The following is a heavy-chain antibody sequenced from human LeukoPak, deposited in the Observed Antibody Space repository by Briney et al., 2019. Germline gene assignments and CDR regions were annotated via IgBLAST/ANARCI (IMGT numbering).Heavy chain of an antibody. CDR2: INPSGGST. CDR1: GYTFTSYY. Sequence: GASVKVSCKASGYTFTSYYMHWVRQAPGQGLEWMGIINPSGGSTSYAQKFQGRVTMTRETSTSTVYMELSSLRSEDTAVYYCAREGFFGSGSYPPTGQDAFDIWGQGTMVTVSS. CDR3: AREGFFGSGSYPPTGQDAFDI. J-gene: IGHJ3*02. D-gene: IGHD3-10*01. V-gene: IGHV1-46*01.